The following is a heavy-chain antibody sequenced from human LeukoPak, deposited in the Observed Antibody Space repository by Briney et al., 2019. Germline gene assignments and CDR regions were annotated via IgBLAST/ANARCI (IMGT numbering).Heavy chain of an antibody. CDR3: ARDWGSLLLDY. CDR2: IYHSGSN. J-gene: IGHJ4*02. CDR1: GGTMSSCTYS. V-gene: IGHV4-39*02. D-gene: IGHD3-22*01. Sequence: SETLSLTCTVSGGTMSSCTYSWGGIRQPPGKGLEWIGSIYHSGSNFYNASLRSRVTISVDTFKNQFSLKLSSVTAADTAVYYCARDWGSLLLDYWGQGTVVSVSS.